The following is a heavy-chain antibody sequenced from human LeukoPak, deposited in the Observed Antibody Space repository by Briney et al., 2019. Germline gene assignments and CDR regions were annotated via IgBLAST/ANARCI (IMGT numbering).Heavy chain of an antibody. V-gene: IGHV3-11*04. D-gene: IGHD2-15*01. J-gene: IGHJ4*02. CDR3: ASGTGGYCSGGSCFDY. Sequence: SGGSLRLSCAASGFTFNNYAMSWIRQAPGKGLEWVSYISSSGSTIYYADSVKGRFTISRDNAKNSLYLQMNSLRAEDTAVYYCASGTGGYCSGGSCFDYWGQGTLVTVSS. CDR1: GFTFNNYA. CDR2: ISSSGSTI.